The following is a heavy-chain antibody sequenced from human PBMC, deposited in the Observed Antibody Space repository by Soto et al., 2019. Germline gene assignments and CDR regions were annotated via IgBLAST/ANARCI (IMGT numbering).Heavy chain of an antibody. CDR3: ERAYCSGGSCYLTPPYFDY. CDR2: IYYSGST. V-gene: IGHV4-31*11. Sequence: SGTLSLTCAVSGGSISSGGYYWSWIRQHPGKGLEWIGYIYYSGSTYYNPSLKSRVTISVDTSKNQFSLKLSSVTAADTAVYYCERAYCSGGSCYLTPPYFDYWGQGTLVTVSS. J-gene: IGHJ4*02. CDR1: GGSISSGGYY. D-gene: IGHD2-15*01.